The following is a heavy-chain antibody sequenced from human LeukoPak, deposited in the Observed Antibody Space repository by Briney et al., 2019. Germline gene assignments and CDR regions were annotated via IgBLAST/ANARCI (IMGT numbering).Heavy chain of an antibody. CDR3: ARYQGDMDV. V-gene: IGHV6-1*01. CDR2: THYSSWWYN. J-gene: IGHJ6*03. D-gene: IGHD1-26*01. CDR1: GESVSSKIGA. Sequence: SQTLSLTCPICGESVSSKIGAWNWMRQSPSRGLVWVGSTHYSSWWYNDYAVSVTSRITICAYTSKNQFSLQQTSVSPEDTVVYHCARYQGDMDVWGKGTSVTVSS.